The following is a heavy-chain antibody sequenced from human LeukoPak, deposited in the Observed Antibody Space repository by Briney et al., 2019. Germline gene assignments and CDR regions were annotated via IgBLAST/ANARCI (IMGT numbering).Heavy chain of an antibody. Sequence: GGSLRLSCAASGFSVSSNYMNWVRQAPGKGLEWVSLMYSGNKTSYADSVKGRFTISRDNFKNTFYLQMNSPRAEDTAVYYCARDGGSRGYTYGQGAFDIWGQGTMVTVSS. V-gene: IGHV3-53*01. CDR1: GFSVSSNY. CDR2: MYSGNKT. D-gene: IGHD5-18*01. J-gene: IGHJ3*02. CDR3: ARDGGSRGYTYGQGAFDI.